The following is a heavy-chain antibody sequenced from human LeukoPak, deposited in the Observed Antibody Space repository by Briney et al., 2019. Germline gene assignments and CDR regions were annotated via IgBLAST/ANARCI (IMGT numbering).Heavy chain of an antibody. D-gene: IGHD1-26*01. J-gene: IGHJ4*02. CDR2: IKQDGSET. Sequence: GGSLRLSCAASGFTLSNYWMSWVRQAPGKGLEWGANIKQDGSETYYVDSVRGRFTFSRDNAENSVYLQMNSLRAEDTAVYYCVRQMVGASFDYWGQGTLVTVSS. CDR1: GFTLSNYW. CDR3: VRQMVGASFDY. V-gene: IGHV3-7*01.